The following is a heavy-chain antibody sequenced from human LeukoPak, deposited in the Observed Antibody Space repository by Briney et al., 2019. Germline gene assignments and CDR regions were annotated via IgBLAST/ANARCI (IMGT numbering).Heavy chain of an antibody. CDR2: IYPGDSDT. D-gene: IGHD3-10*01. CDR3: ARPRITMVRGPRLNDYYYYYGMDV. Sequence: GESLKISCKGSGYSFTSYWIGWVRQMPGKGLEWMGIIYPGDSDTRYSPSFQGQVTISADKSISTAYLQWSSLKASDTAIYYCARPRITMVRGPRLNDYYYYYGMDVWGQGTTVTVSS. V-gene: IGHV5-51*01. J-gene: IGHJ6*02. CDR1: GYSFTSYW.